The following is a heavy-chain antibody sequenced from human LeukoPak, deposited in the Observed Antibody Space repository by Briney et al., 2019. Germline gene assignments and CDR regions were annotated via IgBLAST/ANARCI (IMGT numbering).Heavy chain of an antibody. J-gene: IGHJ6*03. CDR2: IIPIFGTA. Sequence: ASVKVSCKASGGTFSSYAISWVRQAPGQGLEWMGGIIPIFGTANYAQKFQGRVTITADESTSTAYMELSSLRSEDTAVYYCARDFPYSTSGGSYYYYYYMDVWGKGTTVTVSS. CDR3: ARDFPYSTSGGSYYYYYYMDV. V-gene: IGHV1-69*13. D-gene: IGHD6-13*01. CDR1: GGTFSSYA.